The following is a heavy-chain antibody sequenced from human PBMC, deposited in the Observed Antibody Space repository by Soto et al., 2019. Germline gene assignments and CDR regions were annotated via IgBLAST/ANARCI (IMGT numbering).Heavy chain of an antibody. V-gene: IGHV1-3*01. CDR1: GYTFTSFS. D-gene: IGHD1-26*01. CDR3: ARGGSLYWYFDL. J-gene: IGHJ2*01. CDR2: INAGNGNT. Sequence: ASVKGSRKGSGYTFTSFSFHWVRQAPGQRLEWMGWINAGNGNTKYSQKFQGRVTITRDTSASTAYMELSSLRSEDTAVYYCARGGSLYWYFDLWGRGTLVTVSS.